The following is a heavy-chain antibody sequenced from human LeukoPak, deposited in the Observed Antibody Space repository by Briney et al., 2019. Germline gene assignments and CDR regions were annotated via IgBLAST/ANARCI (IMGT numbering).Heavy chain of an antibody. Sequence: SETLSLTCTVSGYSISGGYYWGWIRQPPGKGLEWIGSIYHSGSTYYNPSLKSRVTISVDTSKNQFSLKLSSVTAADTAVYYCARGETTVTTDYWGQGTLVTVSS. J-gene: IGHJ4*02. CDR3: ARGETTVTTDY. CDR1: GYSISGGYY. CDR2: IYHSGST. V-gene: IGHV4-38-2*02. D-gene: IGHD4-11*01.